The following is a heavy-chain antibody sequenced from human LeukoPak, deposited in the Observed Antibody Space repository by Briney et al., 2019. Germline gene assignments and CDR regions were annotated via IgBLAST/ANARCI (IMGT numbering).Heavy chain of an antibody. CDR1: GFTVSSNY. J-gene: IGHJ6*03. Sequence: GGSLRLSCAASGFTVSSNYMSWVRQAPGKGLEWVSVIYSGGSTYYADSVKGRFTISRDNSKNTLYLQMNSLRAEDTAVYYCARRGSRWYYYYMDVWGKGTTVTVSS. CDR2: IYSGGST. V-gene: IGHV3-66*02. CDR3: ARRGSRWYYYYMDV. D-gene: IGHD6-13*01.